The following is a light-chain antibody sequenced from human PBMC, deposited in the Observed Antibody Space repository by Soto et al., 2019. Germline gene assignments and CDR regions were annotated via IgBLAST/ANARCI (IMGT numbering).Light chain of an antibody. V-gene: IGKV3-20*01. J-gene: IGKJ4*01. CDR3: QQYGALPPT. CDR2: GAS. Sequence: EIVLTQFPGALSLSPGERVTLSCRASQTVSNTYLAWYQQKSGQAPKFLIYGASNRATGIPDRFSGSGSGTDFTLTISLLEPEDFAVYYCQQYGALPPTFGGGTKVEIK. CDR1: QTVSNTY.